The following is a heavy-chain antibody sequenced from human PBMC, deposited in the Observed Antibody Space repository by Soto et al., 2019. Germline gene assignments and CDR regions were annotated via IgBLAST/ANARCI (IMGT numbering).Heavy chain of an antibody. CDR2: INHSGST. D-gene: IGHD3-22*01. CDR3: ARGYRTYYYDSSGYYYRFDP. Sequence: PSETLSLTCAVYGGSFSGYYWSWIRQPPGKGLEWIGEINHSGSTNYNPSLKSRVTISVDTSKNQFSLKLSSVTAADTAVYYCARGYRTYYYDSSGYYYRFDPWGQGTLVTVSS. J-gene: IGHJ5*02. CDR1: GGSFSGYY. V-gene: IGHV4-34*01.